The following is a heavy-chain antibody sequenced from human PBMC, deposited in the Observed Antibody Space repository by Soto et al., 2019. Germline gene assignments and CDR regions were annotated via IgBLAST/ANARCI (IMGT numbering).Heavy chain of an antibody. D-gene: IGHD2-2*01. CDR2: IKSKTDGGTT. CDR1: GFTFSNAW. CDR3: TTVPVPADYYYYYMDV. J-gene: IGHJ6*03. Sequence: LGGSLRLSCAASGFTFSNAWMSWVRQAPGKGLEWVGRIKSKTDGGTTDYAAPVKGRFTISRDDSKNTLYLQMNSLKTEDTAVYYCTTVPVPADYYYYYMDVWGKGTTVTVSS. V-gene: IGHV3-15*01.